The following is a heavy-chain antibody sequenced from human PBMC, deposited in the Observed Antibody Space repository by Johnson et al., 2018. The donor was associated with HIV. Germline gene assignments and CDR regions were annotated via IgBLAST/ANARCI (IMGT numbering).Heavy chain of an antibody. J-gene: IGHJ3*02. Sequence: VQLVESGGGLVQPGGSLRLSCAASGFSFNNYWMSWVRQAPGKGLEWVANIKEDGSERYYVDSVKGRFTISRDNAKNSVFLYMDSLRAEDTAVYYCARDRGGGSYNQNAFDIWGQGTMVTVSS. CDR1: GFSFNNYW. CDR2: IKEDGSER. CDR3: ARDRGGGSYNQNAFDI. D-gene: IGHD1-26*01. V-gene: IGHV3-7*01.